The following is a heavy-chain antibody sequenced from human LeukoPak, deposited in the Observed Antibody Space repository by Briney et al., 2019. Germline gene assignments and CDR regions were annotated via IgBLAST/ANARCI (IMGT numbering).Heavy chain of an antibody. D-gene: IGHD4-17*01. CDR1: GGSISSYY. Sequence: PSETLSLTCTVSGGSISSYYWSWIRQPPGKGLEWIGYIYYSGSTNYNPSLKSRVTISVDTSKKHFFLKLKSVTAADTAVYYCATGYGDFRVEGRYFYSWGQGTLVTVSS. CDR2: IYYSGST. CDR3: ATGYGDFRVEGRYFYS. V-gene: IGHV4-59*01. J-gene: IGHJ4*02.